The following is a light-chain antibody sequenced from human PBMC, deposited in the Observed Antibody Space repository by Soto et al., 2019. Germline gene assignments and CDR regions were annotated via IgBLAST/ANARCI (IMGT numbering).Light chain of an antibody. Sequence: PGERASLSFGASQSITSRFLAWYQKKPGQAPRLLIYDASNRATGVPARFSGSGSGTDFTLTISSLETEDYALYYCQQRNNWPPITFGQGTRLEIK. CDR2: DAS. CDR1: QSITSR. V-gene: IGKV3-11*01. J-gene: IGKJ5*01. CDR3: QQRNNWPPIT.